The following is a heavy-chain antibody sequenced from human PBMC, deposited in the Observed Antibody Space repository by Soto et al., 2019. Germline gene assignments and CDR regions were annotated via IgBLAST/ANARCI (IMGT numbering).Heavy chain of an antibody. CDR1: GFTFSEYW. CDR2: IEQDGSEK. CDR3: VAGRGWLPDY. J-gene: IGHJ4*02. D-gene: IGHD6-19*01. Sequence: EVQLVESGGGLVQPGGSLRLSCAASGFTFSEYWMNWVRQGPGKGLEWVANIEQDGSEKNYVGSVKGRFTISRDNAKSSLYVQMNSLRVEATAVYYCVAGRGWLPDYWGQGTLVTVSS. V-gene: IGHV3-7*01.